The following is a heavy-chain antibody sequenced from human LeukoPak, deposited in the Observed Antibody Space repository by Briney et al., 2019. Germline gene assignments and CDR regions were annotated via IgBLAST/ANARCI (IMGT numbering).Heavy chain of an antibody. CDR2: IYHSGST. CDR3: ARGRTAYSFGFGY. CDR1: GGSISSSNW. D-gene: IGHD5-18*01. Sequence: PSETLSLTCAVSGGSISSSNWWSWVRQPPGKGLEWIGEIYHSGSTNYNPSLKSRVTISVDKSKNQLSLKLSSVTAADTAVYYCARGRTAYSFGFGYWGQGTLVSVSS. J-gene: IGHJ4*02. V-gene: IGHV4-4*02.